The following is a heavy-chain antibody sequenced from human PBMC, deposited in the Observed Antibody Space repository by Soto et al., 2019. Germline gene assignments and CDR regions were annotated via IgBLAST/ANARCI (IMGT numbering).Heavy chain of an antibody. J-gene: IGHJ4*01. D-gene: IGHD3-16*01. V-gene: IGHV1-3*01. CDR3: ACAPLETSRYADY. Sequence: ASVKVSCKPSGDEFTTYTMHCVPQPPGQRLEWVGWINAENGNTKYSQNFPGSVTISRDTSASTGYVEFSSLRSEAAAVDLCACAPLETSRYADYWG. CDR2: INAENGNT. CDR1: GDEFTTYT.